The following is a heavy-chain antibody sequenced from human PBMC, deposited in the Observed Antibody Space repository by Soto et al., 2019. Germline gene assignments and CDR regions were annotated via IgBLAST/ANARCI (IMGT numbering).Heavy chain of an antibody. CDR3: ARTYGTGSLNWFDP. CDR2: IKQDGSEK. D-gene: IGHD3-10*01. J-gene: IGHJ5*02. CDR1: GFTFSSYW. V-gene: IGHV3-7*01. Sequence: PGGSLRLSCAASGFTFSSYWMGWVRQAPGKGLEWVANIKQDGSEKYYVDSVKGRFTISRDNAKNSLYLKMNSLRAEDTFVFFCARTYGTGSLNWFDPWGQGTLVTVSS.